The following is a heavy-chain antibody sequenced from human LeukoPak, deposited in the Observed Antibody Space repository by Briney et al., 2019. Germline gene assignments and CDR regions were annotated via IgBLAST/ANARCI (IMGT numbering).Heavy chain of an antibody. J-gene: IGHJ4*02. V-gene: IGHV3-23*01. CDR2: ISPRSNSI. Sequence: PGGSLRLSCTASGFTFSNYAMTWVRQAPGKGLEWISAISPRSNSIYYSDSVRGRFTVSRDNSKNTLYLQMNSLRVEDTAVYYCVRDNNGDFWGQGTLVTVSS. CDR3: VRDNNGDF. D-gene: IGHD1/OR15-1a*01. CDR1: GFTFSNYA.